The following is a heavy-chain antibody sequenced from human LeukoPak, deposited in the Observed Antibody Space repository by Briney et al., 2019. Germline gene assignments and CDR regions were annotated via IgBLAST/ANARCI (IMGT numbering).Heavy chain of an antibody. J-gene: IGHJ5*02. Sequence: GGSLRLSCAASGFTFSSYGMHWVRQAPGKGLEWVSSISSTSSYIYYADSVKGRFTISRDNSKNSLYLQMNSLRVDDTGVYFCARDILVTLVEENWFDPWGQGTLVTVPS. V-gene: IGHV3-21*01. CDR1: GFTFSSYG. CDR2: ISSTSSYI. CDR3: ARDILVTLVEENWFDP. D-gene: IGHD1-26*01.